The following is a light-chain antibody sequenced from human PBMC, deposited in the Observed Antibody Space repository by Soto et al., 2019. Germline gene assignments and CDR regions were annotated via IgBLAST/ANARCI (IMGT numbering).Light chain of an antibody. CDR3: QQYNSYT. Sequence: DIQMTQSPSPLSAPVLYRVTITARASLSISNWLDWYQQKPGTAPKLLNYPASTWESGVPSRFSGSGSETEFTLTSSSLQHDDFATYYWQQYNSYTFGQGTKVDI. CDR1: LSISNW. CDR2: PAS. J-gene: IGKJ1*01. V-gene: IGKV1-5*01.